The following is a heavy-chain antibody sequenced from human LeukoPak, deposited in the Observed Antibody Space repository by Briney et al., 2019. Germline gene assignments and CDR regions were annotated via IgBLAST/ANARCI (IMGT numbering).Heavy chain of an antibody. Sequence: PGGSLRLSCSASGFTFSSYAMHWVRQAPGKGLEYVSTINSNGGSTYYADSVKGRFTNSRDNSKNTLYRQMSSLRAEDTAVYYCVKDLYFGCLPVGAFEIWGQGQWSPSLQ. V-gene: IGHV3-64D*06. CDR3: VKDLYFGCLPVGAFEI. CDR1: GFTFSSYA. J-gene: IGHJ3*02. D-gene: IGHD3-9*01. CDR2: INSNGGST.